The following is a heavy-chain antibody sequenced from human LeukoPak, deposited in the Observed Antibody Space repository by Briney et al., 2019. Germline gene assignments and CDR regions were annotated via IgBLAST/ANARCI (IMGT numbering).Heavy chain of an antibody. CDR1: GFSFSSYG. V-gene: IGHV3-30*02. CDR3: ARAYSERYGLGYYYMDV. Sequence: GGSLRLSCAASGFSFSSYGMHWVRQAPGKGLEWVAYMQYDGSNQQYADSVKGRFTISRDNAKKSLYLQMNSLRVEDTAVYYCARAYSERYGLGYYYMDVWGKGTTVTVSS. J-gene: IGHJ6*03. D-gene: IGHD1-26*01. CDR2: MQYDGSNQ.